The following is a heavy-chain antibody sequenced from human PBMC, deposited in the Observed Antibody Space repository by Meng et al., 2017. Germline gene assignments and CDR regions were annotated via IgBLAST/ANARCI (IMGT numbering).Heavy chain of an antibody. CDR2: IYHSGST. CDR1: RCSISSSNW. V-gene: IGHV4-4*03. J-gene: IGHJ4*02. Sequence: PEMGEPLGTPSINGPSWRCSISSSNWWIWVRQPPGKWLGCIEEIYHSGSTNYNPSLKSRVTISVDKSKNQFSLKLSSVTAADTAVYYCARDGRSWDWGQGTLVTVSS. D-gene: IGHD5-24*01. CDR3: ARDGRSWD.